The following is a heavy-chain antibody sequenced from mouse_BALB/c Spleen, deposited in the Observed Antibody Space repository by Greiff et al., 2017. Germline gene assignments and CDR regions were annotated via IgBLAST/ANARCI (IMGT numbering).Heavy chain of an antibody. J-gene: IGHJ4*01. CDR3: ARSGYRYDFYYYAMDY. Sequence: VQLKQSGAELARPGASVKMSCKASGYTFTSYTMHWVKQRPGQGLEWIGYINPSSGYTNYNQKFKDKATLTADKSSSTAYMQLSSLTSEDSAVYYCARSGYRYDFYYYAMDYWGQGTSVTVSS. V-gene: IGHV1-4*01. CDR1: GYTFTSYT. D-gene: IGHD2-14*01. CDR2: INPSSGYT.